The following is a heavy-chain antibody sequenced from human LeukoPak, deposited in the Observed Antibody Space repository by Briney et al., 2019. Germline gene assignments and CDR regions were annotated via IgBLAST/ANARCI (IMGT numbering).Heavy chain of an antibody. J-gene: IGHJ4*02. CDR2: IYYSGST. CDR1: GGSISSSSYY. Sequence: SETLSLTCTVSGGSISSSSYYWGWLRQPPGKGLEWIGSIYYSGSTYYNPSLKSRVTISVDTSKNQFSLKLSSVTAADTAVYYCARRRSGSYYRYWGQGTLVTVSA. CDR3: ARRRSGSYYRY. D-gene: IGHD1-26*01. V-gene: IGHV4-39*01.